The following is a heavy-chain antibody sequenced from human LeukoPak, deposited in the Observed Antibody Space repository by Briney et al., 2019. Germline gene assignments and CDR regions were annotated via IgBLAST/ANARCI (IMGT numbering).Heavy chain of an antibody. Sequence: GGSLRLSCSASGFTFTTYGMNWIRQAPGKGLEWVSGIGGSGIRTYYADSVKGRFTISRDNSKNTLYLQMNSLRDEDTAVYYCAKDAHWILFDDWGQGTLVTVSS. J-gene: IGHJ4*02. CDR3: AKDAHWILFDD. V-gene: IGHV3-23*01. CDR1: GFTFTTYG. D-gene: IGHD2-2*03. CDR2: IGGSGIRT.